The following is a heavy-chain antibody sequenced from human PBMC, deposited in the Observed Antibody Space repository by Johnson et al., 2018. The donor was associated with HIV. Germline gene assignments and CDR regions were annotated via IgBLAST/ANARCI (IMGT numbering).Heavy chain of an antibody. V-gene: IGHV3-23*04. CDR3: AKDRVVTNDAFDI. Sequence: EVQVVESGGGVVQPGRSLRLSCAASGFTFSSYAMHWVRQAPGKGPEWVSSISGSGGSTYYADSVKGRFTISRDNSKNTLYLQMNSLRAEDTAVYYCAKDRVVTNDAFDIWGQGTMVTVSS. J-gene: IGHJ3*02. CDR1: GFTFSSYA. CDR2: ISGSGGST. D-gene: IGHD2-21*02.